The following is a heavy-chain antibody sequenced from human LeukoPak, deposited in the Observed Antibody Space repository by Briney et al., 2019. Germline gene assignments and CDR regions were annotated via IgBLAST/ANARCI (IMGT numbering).Heavy chain of an antibody. V-gene: IGHV4-39*01. J-gene: IGHJ4*02. CDR2: IYYSGST. Sequence: SETLSLTCTVSGGSISSSSYYWGWIRQPPGKGLEWIGSIYYSGSTYYNPSLKSRVTISVDTSKNQFSLKLSSVTAADTAVYYCARQTRRDGYNSRFVSLDYWGQGTLVTVSS. D-gene: IGHD5-24*01. CDR3: ARQTRRDGYNSRFVSLDY. CDR1: GGSISSSSYY.